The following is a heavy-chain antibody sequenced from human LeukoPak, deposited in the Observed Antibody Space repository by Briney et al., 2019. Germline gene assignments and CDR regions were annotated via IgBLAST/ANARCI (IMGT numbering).Heavy chain of an antibody. Sequence: SETLSLTCAVYGGSFSGYYCGWIRQPPGKGVEWNGSIFNSGSTYYNPSLKSRVTISVDTSKNQFSLKVSSVTAADTAVYYCARDYSNYALYYYYYGMDVWGQGTTVTVSS. CDR1: GGSFSGYY. CDR3: ARDYSNYALYYYYYGMDV. CDR2: IFNSGST. J-gene: IGHJ6*02. V-gene: IGHV4-34*12. D-gene: IGHD4-11*01.